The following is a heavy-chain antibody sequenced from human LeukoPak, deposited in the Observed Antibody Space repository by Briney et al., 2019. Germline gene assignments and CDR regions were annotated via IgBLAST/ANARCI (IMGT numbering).Heavy chain of an antibody. J-gene: IGHJ4*02. D-gene: IGHD4-17*01. Sequence: SETLSLTCTVAGGSISSYYWSWIRQPPGKGLEWIGYIYYSGSTNSKPSLKSRVTISVDTSKNQFSLKLSSVTAADTAVYYCARGPRLRSHFDYWGQGTLVTVSS. V-gene: IGHV4-59*01. CDR1: GGSISSYY. CDR3: ARGPRLRSHFDY. CDR2: IYYSGST.